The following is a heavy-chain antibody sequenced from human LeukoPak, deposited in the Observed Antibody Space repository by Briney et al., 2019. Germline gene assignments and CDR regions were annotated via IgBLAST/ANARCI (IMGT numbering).Heavy chain of an antibody. J-gene: IGHJ1*01. CDR1: GFTFDDCT. D-gene: IGHD1-26*01. CDR2: ISSDGSAI. Sequence: GGSLRLSCAASGFTFDDCTMHWVRQAPGKGLEWVSYISSDGSAITYADSVKGRFTISRDNAKNTLYLQMNSLRAEDTAVYYCARGSNSGSYYGSEYFQHWGRGTLVTVSS. V-gene: IGHV3-48*04. CDR3: ARGSNSGSYYGSEYFQH.